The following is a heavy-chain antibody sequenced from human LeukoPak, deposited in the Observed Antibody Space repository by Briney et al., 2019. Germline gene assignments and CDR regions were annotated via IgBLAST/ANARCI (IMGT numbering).Heavy chain of an antibody. CDR2: ISGSGSKI. CDR3: AKDGSGYSVEY. CDR1: GFTFSRDE. D-gene: IGHD2-2*03. V-gene: IGHV3-48*03. J-gene: IGHJ4*02. Sequence: PGGSLRLSCATSGFTFSRDEMNWVRQAPGKGLEWVSYISGSGSKIYYADSVKGRFTISRDNSKNTLYLQMNSLRAEDTAVYYCAKDGSGYSVEYWDQGTLVSVSS.